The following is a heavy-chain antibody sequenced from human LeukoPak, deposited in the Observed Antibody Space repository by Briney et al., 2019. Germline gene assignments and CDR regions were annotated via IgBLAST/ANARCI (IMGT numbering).Heavy chain of an antibody. V-gene: IGHV4-4*07. J-gene: IGHJ5*02. D-gene: IGHD1-14*01. CDR3: ARGYRPIGWFDP. CDR2: IYTSGST. Sequence: SETLSLTCTVSGGSISSYYWTWIRQPAGKGLEWIGHIYTSGSTNYNPPLKSRLTMSLDTSKIQFSLKLSSVTAADTAVYYCARGYRPIGWFDPWGQGTLVTVSS. CDR1: GGSISSYY.